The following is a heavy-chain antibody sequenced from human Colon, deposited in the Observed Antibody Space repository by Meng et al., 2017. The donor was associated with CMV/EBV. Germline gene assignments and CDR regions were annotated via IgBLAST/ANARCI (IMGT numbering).Heavy chain of an antibody. CDR2: INHSGST. J-gene: IGHJ5*02. V-gene: IGHV4-34*01. CDR1: YY. D-gene: IGHD3-10*01. CDR3: ARKAVGTMVRGVIKGRYSWFDP. Sequence: YYWSWIRPPPGKGLEWIGEINHSGSTNYNPSLKSRVTISVDTSKNQFSLKLSSVTAADTAVYYCARKAVGTMVRGVIKGRYSWFDPWGQGTLVTVSS.